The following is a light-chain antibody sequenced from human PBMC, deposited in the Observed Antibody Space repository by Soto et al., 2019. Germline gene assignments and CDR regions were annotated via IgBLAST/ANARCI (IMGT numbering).Light chain of an antibody. CDR2: GPS. J-gene: IGKJ5*01. V-gene: IGKV3-20*01. CDR3: QQYLMSVT. CDR1: QSISGNY. Sequence: EIVWTLFSPTVPPSPGDRATXSCSASQSISGNYLAWYQQKPVQAPRLLIYGPSNRATDIPERFSRGGSGTDLTLTIDRRESKGSTMYYLQQYLMSVTFGQGPRMEIK.